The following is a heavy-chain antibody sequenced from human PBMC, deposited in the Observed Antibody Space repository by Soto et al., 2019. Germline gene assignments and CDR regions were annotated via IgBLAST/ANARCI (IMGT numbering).Heavy chain of an antibody. CDR3: AKSPLGYCSGGSCYPPPYFDY. CDR2: VGGSGDST. CDR1: GFTFSNYA. J-gene: IGHJ4*02. D-gene: IGHD2-15*01. Sequence: EVQLLDSGGGLVQPGGSLRLSCAASGFTFSNYAMSWVRQAPGKGLEWVSGVGGSGDSTYYADSVKGRCTISRDNSKDTLYLQMNSLRAEDTAVYYCAKSPLGYCSGGSCYPPPYFDYWGQGTLVTVSS. V-gene: IGHV3-23*01.